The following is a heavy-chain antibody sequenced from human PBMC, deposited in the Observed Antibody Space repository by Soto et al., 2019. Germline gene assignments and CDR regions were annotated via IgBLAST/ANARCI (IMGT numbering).Heavy chain of an antibody. CDR2: INPGGDRT. Sequence: QVHLVQSGAEVKKPGASMKVSCKASGYSFNSFYVHWVRQAPGQGLEWLGLINPGGDRTTYAQKFQGRVTVTRDTSTSTVYMELSSLRSEDTAVYYCARDMHPTTPYYYYYGIDVWGQGTTVTVSS. V-gene: IGHV1-46*02. CDR1: GYSFNSFY. CDR3: ARDMHPTTPYYYYYGIDV. D-gene: IGHD1-26*01. J-gene: IGHJ6*02.